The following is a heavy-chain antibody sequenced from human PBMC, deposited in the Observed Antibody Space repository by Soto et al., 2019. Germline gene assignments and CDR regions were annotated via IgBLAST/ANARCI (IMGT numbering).Heavy chain of an antibody. CDR2: IHTYNGHT. J-gene: IGHJ4*02. CDR1: GYTFTDYG. CDR3: ARDAQYSSRWHPIDF. Sequence: QVQLVQSGAEVKKPGASVKVYCKASGYTFTDYGISWVRQAPGQGLEWMGWIHTYNGHTNYAQKVQGRVPMTTDTSTSTAYMELRSLRPDDTAVYYCARDAQYSSRWHPIDFWGQGTLVTVSS. D-gene: IGHD6-13*01. V-gene: IGHV1-18*01.